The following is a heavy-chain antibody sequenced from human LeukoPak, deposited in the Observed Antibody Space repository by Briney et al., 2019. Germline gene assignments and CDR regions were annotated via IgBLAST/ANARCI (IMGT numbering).Heavy chain of an antibody. CDR2: IIPIFGTA. Sequence: GSSVKVSCKASGGTFSSYAISWVRQAPGQGLEWMGGIIPIFGTANYAQKFQGRVTITTDESTSTAYMEPSSLRPEDTAVYYCAREGFGSGWYYFDYWGQGTLVTVSS. V-gene: IGHV1-69*05. J-gene: IGHJ4*02. CDR1: GGTFSSYA. CDR3: AREGFGSGWYYFDY. D-gene: IGHD6-19*01.